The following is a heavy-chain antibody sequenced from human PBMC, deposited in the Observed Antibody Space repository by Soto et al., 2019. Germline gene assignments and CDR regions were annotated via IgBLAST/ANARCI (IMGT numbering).Heavy chain of an antibody. D-gene: IGHD2-2*01. CDR1: GGSISSGGYY. J-gene: IGHJ4*02. Sequence: QVQLQESGPGLVKASQTLSLTCTVSGGSISSGGYYWSWIRQHPGKGLEWIGYIYYSGSTYYNPSLKSRVTISVDTSKNQFSLKLSSVTAADTAVYYCAREWCSSTSCYGDYWGQGTLVTVSS. CDR3: AREWCSSTSCYGDY. CDR2: IYYSGST. V-gene: IGHV4-31*03.